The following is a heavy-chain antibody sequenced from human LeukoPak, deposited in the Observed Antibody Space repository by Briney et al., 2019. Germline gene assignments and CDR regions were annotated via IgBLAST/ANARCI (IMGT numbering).Heavy chain of an antibody. CDR3: ARVKQWLVQDYFDY. V-gene: IGHV3-30-3*01. Sequence: GRSLRLSCAASGFTFSSYAMHWVRQAPGKGLEWVAVISYDGSNKYYADSVKGRFTISRDNSKNTLYLQMNSLRAEDTAVYYCARVKQWLVQDYFDYWGQGTLVTVSS. CDR2: ISYDGSNK. CDR1: GFTFSSYA. J-gene: IGHJ4*02. D-gene: IGHD6-19*01.